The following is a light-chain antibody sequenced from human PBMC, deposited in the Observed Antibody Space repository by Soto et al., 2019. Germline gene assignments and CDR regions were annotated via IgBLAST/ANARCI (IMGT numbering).Light chain of an antibody. CDR2: GAS. Sequence: EVVMAQSPATLSVSPGERATISYRASQSVTSNLAWYQQKPGQAPRLLIYGASTRATDIPARFSGSGSGTEFTLTISSLQSEDFALYYCQQSSNWPWTFGQGTKVEI. CDR3: QQSSNWPWT. CDR1: QSVTSN. J-gene: IGKJ1*01. V-gene: IGKV3-15*01.